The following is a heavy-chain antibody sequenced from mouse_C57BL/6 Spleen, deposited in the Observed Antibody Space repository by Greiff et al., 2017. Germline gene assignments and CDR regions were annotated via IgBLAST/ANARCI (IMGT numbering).Heavy chain of an antibody. J-gene: IGHJ2*01. CDR3: ARDLGDVDYFDY. CDR2: ISDGGSYT. D-gene: IGHD3-3*01. CDR1: GFTFSSYA. Sequence: EVQLVESGGGLVKPGGSLKLSCAASGFTFSSYAMSWVRQTPEQRLEWVATISDGGSYTYYPDNVKGRFTISRDNAKNNLYLQMSHLKSEDTAMYYCARDLGDVDYFDYWGQGTTLTVSS. V-gene: IGHV5-4*01.